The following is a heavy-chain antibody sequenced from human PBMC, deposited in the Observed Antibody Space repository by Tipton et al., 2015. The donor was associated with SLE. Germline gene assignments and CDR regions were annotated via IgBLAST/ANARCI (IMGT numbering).Heavy chain of an antibody. CDR2: ISGSGGTT. J-gene: IGHJ4*02. Sequence: GSLRLSCPASGLSFSNYAMNWVRQAPGKGLVWVSGISGSGGTTNYADSVKGRFTISRDNSNNTLYLQMNSLRAEDTAVYYCAKGRTYFDSWGQGTLVTVSS. CDR3: AKGRTYFDS. V-gene: IGHV3-23*01. CDR1: GLSFSNYA.